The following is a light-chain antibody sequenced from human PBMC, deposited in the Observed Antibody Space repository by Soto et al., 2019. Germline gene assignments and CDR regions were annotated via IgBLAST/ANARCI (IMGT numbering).Light chain of an antibody. V-gene: IGKV3-11*01. Sequence: EIVLTQSPGTLSLSPGERATLSCRASQSVSSYLAWYQQKHGQAPRLLIYDASNRDTGIPARFSGRGSGTDFTLPISRLEPEDFEVYYCQQRSNWLITFGQGTRLEI. CDR1: QSVSSY. CDR3: QQRSNWLIT. CDR2: DAS. J-gene: IGKJ5*01.